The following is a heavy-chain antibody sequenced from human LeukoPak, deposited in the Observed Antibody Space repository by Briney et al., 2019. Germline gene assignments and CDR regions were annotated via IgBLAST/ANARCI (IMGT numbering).Heavy chain of an antibody. Sequence: GGSLRLSCAASGFTFSSYSMNWVRQAPGKGLERVSSISSSSSYIYYADSVKGRFTISRDNAKNSLYLQMNSLRAEDTAVYYCARDPFPYYDFWSGYWKGYYYYIDVWGKGTTVTVSS. J-gene: IGHJ6*03. CDR1: GFTFSSYS. D-gene: IGHD3-3*01. CDR3: ARDPFPYYDFWSGYWKGYYYYIDV. CDR2: ISSSSSYI. V-gene: IGHV3-21*01.